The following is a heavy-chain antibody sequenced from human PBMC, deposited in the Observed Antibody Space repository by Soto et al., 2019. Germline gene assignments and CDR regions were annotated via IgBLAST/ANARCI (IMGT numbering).Heavy chain of an antibody. Sequence: SETLSLTCAVYGGSFSGYYWSWIRQPPGKGLEWIGEINHSGSTNYNPSLKSRVTISVDTSKNQFSLKLSSGTAADTAVYYCARGRSIAPRRTFAYGAQGTLVTVSS. CDR1: GGSFSGYY. J-gene: IGHJ4*02. CDR2: INHSGST. V-gene: IGHV4-34*01. D-gene: IGHD6-6*01. CDR3: ARGRSIAPRRTFAY.